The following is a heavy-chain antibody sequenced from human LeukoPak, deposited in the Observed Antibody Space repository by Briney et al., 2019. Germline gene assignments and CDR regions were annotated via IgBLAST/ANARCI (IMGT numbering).Heavy chain of an antibody. Sequence: PGGSLRLSCAASGFTFSSYAMGWVRQAPGKGLEWVSSISASGFSTYFAASVRGRFTISRDNSKNTQYLQMNGLRAEDTAVYYCAKGSGSFGSGSFSDSWGQGTLVTVSS. J-gene: IGHJ5*01. CDR2: ISASGFST. CDR3: AKGSGSFGSGSFSDS. D-gene: IGHD3-10*01. V-gene: IGHV3-23*01. CDR1: GFTFSSYA.